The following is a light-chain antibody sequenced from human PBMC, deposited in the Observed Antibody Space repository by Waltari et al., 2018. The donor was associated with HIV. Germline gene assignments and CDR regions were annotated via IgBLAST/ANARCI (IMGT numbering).Light chain of an antibody. CDR2: WAS. CDR3: QQYYTTPWT. Sequence: DIVMTQSPDSLAVSLGERATINCKSSQSLLYSSNNKNYLAWYQQKPGQPPKLLIYWASTRESGVPYRFSGSGAGTDFTLTISSLQAEDVAVYYCQQYYTTPWTFGQGTKVEIK. V-gene: IGKV4-1*01. J-gene: IGKJ1*01. CDR1: QSLLYSSNNKNY.